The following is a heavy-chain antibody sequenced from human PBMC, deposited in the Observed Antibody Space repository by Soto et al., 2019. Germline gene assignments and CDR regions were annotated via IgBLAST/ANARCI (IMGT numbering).Heavy chain of an antibody. J-gene: IGHJ4*02. V-gene: IGHV3-33*01. CDR2: IWYDGSNK. CDR1: GFTFSSYG. Sequence: QVQLVESGGGVVQPGRSLRLSCAASGFTFSSYGMHWVRQAPGKGLEWVAVIWYDGSNKYYADSVKGRFTISRDNSKNTLYLQMNSLRAEATDVYYCWREIAVPGYTPLCDSWVQGTLVTV. D-gene: IGHD6-19*01. CDR3: WREIAVPGYTPLCDS.